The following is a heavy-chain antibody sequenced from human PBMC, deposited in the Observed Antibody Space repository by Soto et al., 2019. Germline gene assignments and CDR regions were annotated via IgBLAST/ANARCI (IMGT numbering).Heavy chain of an antibody. CDR1: GFSLTSRPMG. Sequence: QITLKESGPTRVKPTQTLTLTCTFSGFSLTSRPMGVGWIRQPPGKALEWLVFIYWDDDKRYSASLKNRLTITKDTSGNPVVLTMTNMDPLDTATYYCAHRLSGFNWNGGYFDYWGQGALVTVSS. J-gene: IGHJ4*02. CDR3: AHRLSGFNWNGGYFDY. V-gene: IGHV2-5*02. CDR2: IYWDDDK. D-gene: IGHD1-1*01.